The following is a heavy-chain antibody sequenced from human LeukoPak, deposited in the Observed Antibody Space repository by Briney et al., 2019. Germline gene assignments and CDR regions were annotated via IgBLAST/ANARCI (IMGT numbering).Heavy chain of an antibody. V-gene: IGHV4-4*07. D-gene: IGHD1-26*01. J-gene: IGHJ6*03. Sequence: SETLSLTCTVSGGSISSYYWSWIRQPAGKGLEWIGRIYTSGSTNYNPSLKSRVTMSVDTSKDQFSLKLSSVTAADTAVYYCAREWELLLGYYYYMDVWGKGTTVTVS. CDR2: IYTSGST. CDR3: AREWELLLGYYYYMDV. CDR1: GGSISSYY.